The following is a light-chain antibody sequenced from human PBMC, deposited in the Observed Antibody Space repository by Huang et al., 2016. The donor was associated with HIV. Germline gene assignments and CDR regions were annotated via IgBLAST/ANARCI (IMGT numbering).Light chain of an antibody. Sequence: DIQMTQSPSSLSASVGDRVTITCRASQSISSYLNWYQQKPGKAPKLLISTISTLPSGVPSRFSGSGSGTNFILTISSLQPEDFATYYCQQGYSTPATFGQGTKVEIK. J-gene: IGKJ1*01. CDR1: QSISSY. CDR3: QQGYSTPAT. CDR2: TIS. V-gene: IGKV1-39*01.